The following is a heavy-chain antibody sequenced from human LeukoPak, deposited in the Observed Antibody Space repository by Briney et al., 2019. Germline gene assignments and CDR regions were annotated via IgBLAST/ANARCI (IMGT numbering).Heavy chain of an antibody. CDR2: IWYDGSNK. CDR3: ARDSRDTAMVGPDY. J-gene: IGHJ4*02. V-gene: IGHV3-33*01. Sequence: GGSLRLSCAASGFTFSSYGMHWVRQAPGKGLEWVAVIWYDGSNKYYADSVKSRFTISRDNSKNTLYLQMNSLRAEDTAVYYCARDSRDTAMVGPDYWGQGTLVTVSS. CDR1: GFTFSSYG. D-gene: IGHD5-18*01.